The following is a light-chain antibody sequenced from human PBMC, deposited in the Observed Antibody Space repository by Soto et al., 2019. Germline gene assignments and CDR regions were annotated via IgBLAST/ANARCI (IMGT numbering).Light chain of an antibody. CDR1: QSISSY. CDR3: QQSYSTPRT. V-gene: IGKV1-39*01. CDR2: AAS. Sequence: DSQMPQTPYSLSASVGDRVTITCRASQSISSYLNWYQQKPGKAPKLLIYAASSLQSGIPSRFSGSGSGTDFTLTISSLQPEDFATYYCQQSYSTPRTFGQGTKVDNK. J-gene: IGKJ1*01.